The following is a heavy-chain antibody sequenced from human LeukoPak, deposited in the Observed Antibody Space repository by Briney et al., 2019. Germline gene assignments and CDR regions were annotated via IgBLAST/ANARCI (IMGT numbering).Heavy chain of an antibody. CDR3: ARISYSGSSFDY. V-gene: IGHV3-21*01. D-gene: IGHD1-26*01. CDR1: GFTFSAYS. CDR2: ISTSSIYI. J-gene: IGHJ4*02. Sequence: GGSLRLSCAASGFTFSAYSMNWVRQAPGKGLEWVSSISTSSIYIYYADSVKGRFTVSRDNAKNSLFLQMNSLRAEDTALYYCARISYSGSSFDYWGQGTLVTVSS.